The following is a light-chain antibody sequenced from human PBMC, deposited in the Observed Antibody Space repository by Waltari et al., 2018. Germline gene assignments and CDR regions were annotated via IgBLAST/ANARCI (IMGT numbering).Light chain of an antibody. Sequence: QSALTQPASVSGSPGPSITISCTGTSSYVGGYDYVSCCQQHPGKAPTLILYDVTKRSSGGFNRFPGSKSGNTASLTSSGLQSEDEADYYCCSYAGGSPFAVFGGGTRLTVL. CDR1: SSYVGGYDY. CDR3: CSYAGGSPFAV. CDR2: DVT. J-gene: IGLJ2*01. V-gene: IGLV2-23*02.